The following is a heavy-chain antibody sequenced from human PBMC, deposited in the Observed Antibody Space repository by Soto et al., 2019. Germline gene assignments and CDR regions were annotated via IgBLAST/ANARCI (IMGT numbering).Heavy chain of an antibody. V-gene: IGHV4-30-2*01. CDR1: GGSISSGGYS. CDR2: IYHSGST. CDR3: ARGKNGYSYGDDISLFDY. Sequence: QLQLQESGSGLVKPSQTLSLTCAVSGGSISSGGYSWSWIRQPPGKGLEWIGYIYHSGSTYYNPSLQSRVTISVDRSKNQFSLKLSSVTAADTAVYYCARGKNGYSYGDDISLFDYWGQGTLVTVSS. J-gene: IGHJ4*02. D-gene: IGHD5-18*01.